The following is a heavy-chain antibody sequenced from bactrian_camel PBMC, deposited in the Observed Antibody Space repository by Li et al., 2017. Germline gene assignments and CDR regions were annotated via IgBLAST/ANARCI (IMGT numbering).Heavy chain of an antibody. V-gene: IGHV3S55*01. J-gene: IGHJ4*01. CDR2: IGRDGTT. CDR1: GYTSSSFC. Sequence: HVQLVESGGGSVQAGGSLRLSCTASGYTSSSFCMGWFRQAPGKEREGVATIGRDGTTYYADSMKGRFTISRDNATNTVYLQMNSLKPEDTAVYYCVSLVGRPLVHQGTQVTVS. D-gene: IGHD2*01.